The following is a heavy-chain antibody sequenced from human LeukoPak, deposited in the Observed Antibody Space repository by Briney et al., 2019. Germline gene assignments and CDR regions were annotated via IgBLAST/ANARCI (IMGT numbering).Heavy chain of an antibody. Sequence: SETLSLTCAVYGGSFSGYYWSWIRQPPGKGLEWIGEINHSGSTNYNPSLKSRVTISVDTSKNQFSLKLSSVTAGDTAVYYCARGLVGYCSGGSCYNWFDPWGQGTLVTVSS. CDR2: INHSGST. D-gene: IGHD2-15*01. CDR3: ARGLVGYCSGGSCYNWFDP. V-gene: IGHV4-34*01. J-gene: IGHJ5*02. CDR1: GGSFSGYY.